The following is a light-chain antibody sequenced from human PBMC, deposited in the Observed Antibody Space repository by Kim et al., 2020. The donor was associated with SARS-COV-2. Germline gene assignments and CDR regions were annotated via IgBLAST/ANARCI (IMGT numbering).Light chain of an antibody. J-gene: IGLJ2*01. CDR3: SSYAGSNNFVV. CDR1: SSDVGGYNY. CDR2: EVT. V-gene: IGLV2-8*01. Sequence: QSALTQPPSASGSPGQSVTISCTGTSSDVGGYNYVSWYQQYPGKAPKLMSYEVTKRPSGVPDRFSCSKSGNTASLTVSGLQAEDEADYYCSSYAGSNNFVVFGGGTQLTVL.